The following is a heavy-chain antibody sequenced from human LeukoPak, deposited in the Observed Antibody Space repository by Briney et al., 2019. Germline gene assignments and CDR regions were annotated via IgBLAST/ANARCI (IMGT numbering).Heavy chain of an antibody. CDR2: ISYDGSSK. V-gene: IGHV3-30*18. CDR3: AKLAPAPIDY. J-gene: IGHJ4*02. Sequence: GGSLRLSCAASGFTFSSYGMHWVRQAPGKGLEWVAVISYDGSSKYYADSVKGRFTISRDNSKNTLYLQMNSLRAKDTAVYYCAKLAPAPIDYWGQGTLVTVSS. CDR1: GFTFSSYG.